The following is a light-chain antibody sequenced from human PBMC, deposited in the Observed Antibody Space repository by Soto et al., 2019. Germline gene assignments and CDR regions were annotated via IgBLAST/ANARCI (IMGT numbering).Light chain of an antibody. CDR1: SSNIGAGYY. Sequence: QSVLTQPPSVSGAPGQRVTLSCTGNSSNIGAGYYVHWYQQLPGTAPKLLIYGNTNRPSGVPDRFSGSKSGTSASLAITGLQAEDEADYYCQSYDNSLSGSYVFGTGTKLTVL. CDR2: GNT. CDR3: QSYDNSLSGSYV. V-gene: IGLV1-40*01. J-gene: IGLJ1*01.